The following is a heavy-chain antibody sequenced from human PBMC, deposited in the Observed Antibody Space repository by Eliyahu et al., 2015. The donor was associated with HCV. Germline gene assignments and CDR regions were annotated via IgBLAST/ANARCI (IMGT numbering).Heavy chain of an antibody. V-gene: IGHV1-46*01. CDR2: INPSGGST. J-gene: IGHJ6*02. CDR1: GYTFTXYY. Sequence: QVQLVQSGAEVKKPGASVKVSCKASGYTFTXYYMHWXRQAPGQGLEWMGIINPSGGSTSYAQKFQGRVTMTRDTSTSTVYMELSSLRSEDTAVYYCARDRVLAAAEFYYGMDVWGQGTTVTVSS. CDR3: ARDRVLAAAEFYYGMDV. D-gene: IGHD6-13*01.